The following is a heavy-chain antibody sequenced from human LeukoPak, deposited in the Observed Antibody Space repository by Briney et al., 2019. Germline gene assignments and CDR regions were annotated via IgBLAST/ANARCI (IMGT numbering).Heavy chain of an antibody. D-gene: IGHD6-13*01. J-gene: IGHJ3*02. CDR1: GFTVSSNY. V-gene: IGHV3-53*01. Sequence: GGSLRLSCAASGFTVSSNYMSWVRQAPGKGLEWVSVIYSGGSTYYADSVKGRFTISRDNSKNTLYLQMNSLRAEDTAVYYCARDGIAAAGPPDDAFDIWGQGTMVTVSS. CDR3: ARDGIAAAGPPDDAFDI. CDR2: IYSGGST.